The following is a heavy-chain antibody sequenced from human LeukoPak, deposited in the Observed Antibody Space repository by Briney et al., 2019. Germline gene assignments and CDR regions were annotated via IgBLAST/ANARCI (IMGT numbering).Heavy chain of an antibody. Sequence: AAVNVSCKACGYTFTGYYMHWVRQAPGQGLEWMGLINPNSGGTNYAQKFQGRVTMTRDTSISTAFMELSRLGSDDTAVYYCARGYGSGSYYLHYFDFWGQGTLVTASS. J-gene: IGHJ4*02. CDR1: GYTFTGYY. V-gene: IGHV1-2*02. CDR2: INPNSGGT. D-gene: IGHD3-10*01. CDR3: ARGYGSGSYYLHYFDF.